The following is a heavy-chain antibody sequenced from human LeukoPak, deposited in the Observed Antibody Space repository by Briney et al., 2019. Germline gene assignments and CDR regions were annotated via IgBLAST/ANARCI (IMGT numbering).Heavy chain of an antibody. D-gene: IGHD2-15*01. CDR2: IYYSGST. Sequence: SETLSLTCTVSGGSISSYYWSWIRQPPGKGLEWIGYIYYSGSTNYNPSLKSRVTISVDTSKNQFSLKLSSVTAADTAVYYCARWGRGYCSGGSCSLHHFDYWGQGTLVTVSS. V-gene: IGHV4-59*01. CDR3: ARWGRGYCSGGSCSLHHFDY. CDR1: GGSISSYY. J-gene: IGHJ4*02.